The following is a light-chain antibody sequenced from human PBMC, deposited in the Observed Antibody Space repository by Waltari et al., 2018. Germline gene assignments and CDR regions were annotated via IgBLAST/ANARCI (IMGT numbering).Light chain of an antibody. CDR3: QQCIHVPT. V-gene: IGKV1-33*01. J-gene: IGKJ4*01. CDR2: DAS. Sequence: DIQMTQSPSSLSASVGDTVTITCQASQDISKDLNWYQQKPGKAPKLLVYDASNLETGVPLRFSGSGSGTYFTFTINSLQPEDIATYYCQQCIHVPTFGGGTKVEI. CDR1: QDISKD.